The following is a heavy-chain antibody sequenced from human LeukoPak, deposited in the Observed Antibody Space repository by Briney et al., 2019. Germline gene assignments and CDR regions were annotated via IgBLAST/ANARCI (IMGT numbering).Heavy chain of an antibody. CDR3: AREGYDILTGYYLGLDY. V-gene: IGHV3-74*01. CDR1: GFTFSSYW. J-gene: IGHJ4*02. CDR2: IHSDGSST. Sequence: GGSLRLSCAASGFTFSSYWMHWVRQAPANGLVWVSRIHSDGSSTSYADSVKGRFTISRDNAKNTLYLQMNSLRAEDTAVYYCAREGYDILTGYYLGLDYWGQGTLVTVSS. D-gene: IGHD3-9*01.